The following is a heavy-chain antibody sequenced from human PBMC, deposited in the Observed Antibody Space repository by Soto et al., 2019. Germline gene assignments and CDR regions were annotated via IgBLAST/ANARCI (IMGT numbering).Heavy chain of an antibody. J-gene: IGHJ4*02. V-gene: IGHV4-30-2*01. CDR3: ARENYYGSGSYTPFDY. CDR1: GGSISSGGYS. D-gene: IGHD3-10*01. CDR2: IYHSGST. Sequence: SETLSLTCAVSGGSISSGGYSWSWIRQPPGKGLEWIGYIYHSGSTYYNPSLKSRVTISVDRSKNQFSLRLSSVTAADSAVYYCARENYYGSGSYTPFDYWGQGTLVTVSS.